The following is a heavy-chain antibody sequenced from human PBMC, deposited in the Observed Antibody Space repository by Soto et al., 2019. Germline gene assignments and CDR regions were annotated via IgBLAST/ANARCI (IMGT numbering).Heavy chain of an antibody. J-gene: IGHJ4*02. CDR3: ARDYYDSSGYYPGPFDY. V-gene: IGHV3-30-3*01. D-gene: IGHD3-22*01. CDR1: GFTFSSYA. CDR2: ISYDGSNK. Sequence: PGGSLRLSCAASGFTFSSYAMHWVRQAPGKGLEWVAVISYDGSNKYYADSVKGRFTISRDNSKNTLYLQMNSLRAEDTAVYYCARDYYDSSGYYPGPFDYWGQGTPVTVSS.